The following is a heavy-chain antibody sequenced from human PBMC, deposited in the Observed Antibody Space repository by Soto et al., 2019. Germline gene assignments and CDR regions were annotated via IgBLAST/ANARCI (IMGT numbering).Heavy chain of an antibody. Sequence: EVQLVESGGGLVQPGGSLRLSCAASGFTFSSYWMHWVRQAPGKGLVWVSRISSDGSYTNYADSVKGRFTISRDNAKNTLYLQMNSLRAEDTAVYYCARDHGGDRYFDYWGQGTLVTVSS. J-gene: IGHJ4*02. D-gene: IGHD2-21*02. V-gene: IGHV3-74*01. CDR3: ARDHGGDRYFDY. CDR1: GFTFSSYW. CDR2: ISSDGSYT.